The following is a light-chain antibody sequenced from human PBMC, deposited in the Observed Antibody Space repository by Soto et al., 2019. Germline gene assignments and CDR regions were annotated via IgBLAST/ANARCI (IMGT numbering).Light chain of an antibody. Sequence: QSALTQPASVSGSPGQSITISCTGTSSDVGSFNLVSWYQQHSGKAPKLMIYEDSKRPPGVSNRLSGSESGNTASLTISGLQAEDEADYYCCSYAGSSTFVVFGGGTKLTVL. CDR1: SSDVGSFNL. J-gene: IGLJ2*01. V-gene: IGLV2-23*02. CDR2: EDS. CDR3: CSYAGSSTFVV.